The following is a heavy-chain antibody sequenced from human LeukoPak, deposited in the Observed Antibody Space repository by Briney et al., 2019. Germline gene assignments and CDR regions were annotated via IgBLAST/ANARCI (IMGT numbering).Heavy chain of an antibody. V-gene: IGHV4-30-2*01. CDR3: ARLAAAGIYYYYGMDV. CDR2: IYHSGST. Sequence: SQTLSLTCTVSGGSISSGGYYWSWIRQPPGKGLEWIGYIYHSGSTYYNPSLKSRVTISVDRSKNQFSLKLSSVTAADTAVYYCARLAAAGIYYYYGMDVWGQGTTVTVSS. D-gene: IGHD6-13*01. J-gene: IGHJ6*02. CDR1: GGSISSGGYY.